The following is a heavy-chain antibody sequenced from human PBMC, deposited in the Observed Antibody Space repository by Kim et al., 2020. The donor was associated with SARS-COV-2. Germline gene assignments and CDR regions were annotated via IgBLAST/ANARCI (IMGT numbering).Heavy chain of an antibody. V-gene: IGHV4-59*01. CDR3: ARDGDSNYYYYYMDV. J-gene: IGHJ6*03. Sequence: PARKSRVTISVDTSKNQFSLKLSSVTAADTAVYYCARDGDSNYYYYYMDVWGKGTTVTVSS. D-gene: IGHD4-4*01.